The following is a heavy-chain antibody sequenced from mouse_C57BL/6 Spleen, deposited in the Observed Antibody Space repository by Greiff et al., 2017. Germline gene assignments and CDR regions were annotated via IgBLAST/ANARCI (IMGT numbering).Heavy chain of an antibody. V-gene: IGHV1-50*01. J-gene: IGHJ1*03. CDR2: IDPSDSYT. D-gene: IGHD1-1*01. Sequence: QVQLKQPGAELVKPGASVKLSCKASGYTFTSYWMQWVKQRPGQGLEWIGEIDPSDSYTNYNQKFKGKATLTVDTSSSTAYMQLSSLTSEDSAVYYCARDTTVVAKYFDVWGTGTTVTVSS. CDR1: GYTFTSYW. CDR3: ARDTTVVAKYFDV.